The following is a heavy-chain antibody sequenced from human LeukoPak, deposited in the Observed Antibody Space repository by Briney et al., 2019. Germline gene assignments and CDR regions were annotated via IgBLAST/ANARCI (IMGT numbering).Heavy chain of an antibody. CDR1: GGSFSGYY. D-gene: IGHD3-22*01. CDR3: ARGEDYYDQWYFDY. CDR2: INHSGIT. J-gene: IGHJ4*02. Sequence: PSETLSLTCAVYGGSFSGYYWTWIRQPPGKGLEWIGEINHSGITNYNPSLKSRVTISVDTSKNQFSLKLSSVTAADTAVYYCARGEDYYDQWYFDYWGQGTLVTVSP. V-gene: IGHV4-34*01.